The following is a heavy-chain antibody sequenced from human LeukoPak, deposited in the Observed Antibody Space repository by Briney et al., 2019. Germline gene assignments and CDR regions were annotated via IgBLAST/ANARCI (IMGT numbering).Heavy chain of an antibody. CDR2: IQSTTNGGTP. CDR3: TSGVGTLDY. Sequence: GGSLRLSCAASGFTFINAWMTWVRQAPGKGLEWVCRIQSTTNGGTPDYATPVKGRFTISRDDSKNTLYLQMNSLKTEDTAVYYCTSGVGTLDYWGRGALVTVSS. V-gene: IGHV3-15*01. CDR1: GFTFINAW. D-gene: IGHD1-14*01. J-gene: IGHJ4*02.